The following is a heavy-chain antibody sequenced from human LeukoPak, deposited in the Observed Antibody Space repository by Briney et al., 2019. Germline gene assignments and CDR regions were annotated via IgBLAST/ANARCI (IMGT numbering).Heavy chain of an antibody. Sequence: ASVKVSCKASGYTFTGYYMHWVRQAPGQGLEWMGWINPNSGGTNYAQKFQGRVTMTRDTSISTAYMELSRLRSDDTAVCYCARDTGRDGYNFKDYYYYGMDVWGQGTTVTVSS. CDR2: INPNSGGT. CDR1: GYTFTGYY. J-gene: IGHJ6*02. V-gene: IGHV1-2*02. CDR3: ARDTGRDGYNFKDYYYYGMDV. D-gene: IGHD5-24*01.